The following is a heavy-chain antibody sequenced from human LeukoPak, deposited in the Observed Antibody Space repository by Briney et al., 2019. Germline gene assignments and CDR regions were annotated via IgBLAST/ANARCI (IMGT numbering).Heavy chain of an antibody. CDR2: IYYSGTT. CDR1: GGSISSSSYY. CDR3: ASPGSGDYYYFDY. D-gene: IGHD2-21*02. Sequence: PSETLSLTCTVSGGSISSSSYYWGWIRQPPGKGLEWIGSIYYSGTTYYNPSLKSRVTISIDTSKNQFSLRLSSVTAADTAVYYCASPGSGDYYYFDYWGQGTLVTVSS. J-gene: IGHJ4*02. V-gene: IGHV4-39*01.